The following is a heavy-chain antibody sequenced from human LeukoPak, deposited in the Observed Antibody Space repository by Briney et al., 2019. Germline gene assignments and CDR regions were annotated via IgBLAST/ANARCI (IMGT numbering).Heavy chain of an antibody. CDR1: GDSVTSNSAA. J-gene: IGHJ4*02. D-gene: IGHD6-19*01. Sequence: PSQTLSLTCAISGDSVTSNSAAWNWIRQSPSRGLEWLGKTYYRSKWYNDYAVSVKSRVTINPDTSKNQFSLQLNSVTPEDTAVYYCARARYSSAWYASRAYFFDYWGQGTLVTVSS. CDR2: TYYRSKWYN. CDR3: ARARYSSAWYASRAYFFDY. V-gene: IGHV6-1*01.